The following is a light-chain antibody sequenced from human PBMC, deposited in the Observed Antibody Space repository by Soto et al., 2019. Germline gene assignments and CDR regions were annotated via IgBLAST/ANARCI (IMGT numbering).Light chain of an antibody. Sequence: QSALTQPRSVSGSPGQSVTISCTGTSSDVGGYNFVSWYQHHPGKAPKLMIYDVSNWPSGVPDRFSGSKSGNTASLTISGLQAEDEADYYCCSYAGTYTHVVFGGGTKLTVL. V-gene: IGLV2-11*01. CDR2: DVS. CDR1: SSDVGGYNF. J-gene: IGLJ2*01. CDR3: CSYAGTYTHVV.